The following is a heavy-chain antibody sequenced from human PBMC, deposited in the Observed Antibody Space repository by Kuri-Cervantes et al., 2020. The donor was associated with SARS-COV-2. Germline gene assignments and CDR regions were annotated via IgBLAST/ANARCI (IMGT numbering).Heavy chain of an antibody. CDR3: ARHVVSGWSGYFDY. V-gene: IGHV4-30-4*01. CDR1: GTSTSSGDFY. D-gene: IGHD3-3*01. CDR2: IYFSGYT. J-gene: IGHJ4*02. Sequence: SETLSLTCTVSGTSTSSGDFYWSWIRQPPGEGLEWLGYIYFSGYTYYNPSLKSRATITLDTSKNQFSLKLNSVTAADAAVYYCARHVVSGWSGYFDYWGQGTLVTVSS.